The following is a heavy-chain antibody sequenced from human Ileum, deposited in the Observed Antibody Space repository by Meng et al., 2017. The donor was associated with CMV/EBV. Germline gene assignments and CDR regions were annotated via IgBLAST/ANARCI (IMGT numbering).Heavy chain of an antibody. CDR1: EFTFNSYG. V-gene: IGHV3-48*03. CDR2: ISTSGSAI. Sequence: GRSLRLSCAASEFTFNSYGMHWVRQSPGKGLGWVAYISTSGSAIHYVDSVMGRFTISRDNAKSTQYLQMNSLRAEDTAIYYCARRLPYYGMDVWGQGTTVTVSS. CDR3: ARRLPYYGMDV. J-gene: IGHJ6*02.